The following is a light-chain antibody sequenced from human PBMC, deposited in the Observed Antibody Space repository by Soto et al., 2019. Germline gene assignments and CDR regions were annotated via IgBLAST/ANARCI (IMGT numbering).Light chain of an antibody. J-gene: IGLJ2*01. V-gene: IGLV6-57*04. CDR1: SGSIASNH. CDR2: KDD. CDR3: QSYDDNSVV. Sequence: NFLLTQPHSVSDSPGKTVTISCTRSSGSIASNHVQWYQQRPGSAPTTVIYKDDQRPSGVPDRFSGSIDSSSNSASLTISGLKTEDEADFYCQSYDDNSVVFGGGTKLTVL.